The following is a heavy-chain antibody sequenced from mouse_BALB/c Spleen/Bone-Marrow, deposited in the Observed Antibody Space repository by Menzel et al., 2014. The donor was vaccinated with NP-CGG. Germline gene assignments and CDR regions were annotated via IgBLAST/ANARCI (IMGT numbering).Heavy chain of an antibody. V-gene: IGHV1-14*01. Sequence: SGPELVKPGASVKMSCKASGYTFTSSVMHWVKQKPGQGLEWIGYINPYNDGNKYNEKFKGKATLTSDKSSSTAYMELSSLTSEDSAVYYCARPYYGNYDAMDYWGQGTSVTVSS. D-gene: IGHD2-10*01. CDR3: ARPYYGNYDAMDY. CDR1: GYTFTSSV. CDR2: INPYNDGN. J-gene: IGHJ4*01.